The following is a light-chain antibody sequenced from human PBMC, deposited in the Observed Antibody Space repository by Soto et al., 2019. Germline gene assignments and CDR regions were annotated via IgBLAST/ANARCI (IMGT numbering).Light chain of an antibody. V-gene: IGLV2-14*01. J-gene: IGLJ1*01. Sequence: QSALTQPRSVSGSPGQSVTISCTGTSSDVGGYNYVSWYQQHPGKAPKLMIYEVSNRPSGVSNRFSGSKSGNTASLTISGLQAEDEADYYCSSYTSSSTLLYVFGTGTKVTVL. CDR3: SSYTSSSTLLYV. CDR1: SSDVGGYNY. CDR2: EVS.